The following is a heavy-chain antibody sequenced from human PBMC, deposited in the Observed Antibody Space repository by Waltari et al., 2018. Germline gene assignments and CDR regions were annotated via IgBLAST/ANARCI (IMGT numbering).Heavy chain of an antibody. V-gene: IGHV4-59*08. CDR2: LRNTGAT. CDR1: GDFPSDDH. J-gene: IGHJ4*02. D-gene: IGHD3-22*01. CDR3: ARLPTKYYDSLGWGFFDQ. Sequence: QLQESGPGLVKPSETLSLTCTVSGDFPSDDHLTWTRQAPGKGLEWIAYLRNTGATKCTPSLESRVTISAVTSKKQFSLRLTSVTAEDTAVYYCARLPTKYYDSLGWGFFDQWGQGILVTVSS.